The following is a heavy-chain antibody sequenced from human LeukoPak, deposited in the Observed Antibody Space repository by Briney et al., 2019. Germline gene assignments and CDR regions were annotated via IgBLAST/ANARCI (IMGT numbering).Heavy chain of an antibody. CDR3: AREVYFWSGNYYYYYYMDV. V-gene: IGHV4-34*01. CDR2: INHSGST. Sequence: SETLSLTCAVYGGSFSGYYWSWIRQPPGKGLEWIGEINHSGSTNYNPSLKSRVTISVDTSKNQFSLKLSSVTAADTAVYYCAREVYFWSGNYYYYYYMDVWGKGTTVTVSS. CDR1: GGSFSGYY. J-gene: IGHJ6*03. D-gene: IGHD3-3*01.